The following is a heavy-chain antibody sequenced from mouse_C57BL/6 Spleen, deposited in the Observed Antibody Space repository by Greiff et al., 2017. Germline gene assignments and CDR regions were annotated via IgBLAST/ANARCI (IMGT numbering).Heavy chain of an antibody. CDR2: IRSKSNNYAT. Sequence: EVKLMESGGGLVQPKGSLKLSCAASGFSFHTYAMNWVRQAPGKGLEWVARIRSKSNNYATYYADSVKDRFTISRDDSESMLYLQMNNLKTEDTAMYYCVREGAMDYWGQGTSVTVSS. CDR1: GFSFHTYA. J-gene: IGHJ4*01. CDR3: VREGAMDY. V-gene: IGHV10-1*01.